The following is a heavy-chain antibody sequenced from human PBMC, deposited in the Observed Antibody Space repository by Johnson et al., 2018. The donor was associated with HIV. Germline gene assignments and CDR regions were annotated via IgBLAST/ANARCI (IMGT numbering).Heavy chain of an antibody. V-gene: IGHV3-33*06. CDR3: AKGDGIVGGSDALDI. J-gene: IGHJ3*02. Sequence: QVQLVESGGGVVQPGRSLRLSCAASGFTFSDYGIHWVRQAPGKGLEWVAVVWSDGNNRYYADSVKGRFTISRDNPKNTVYLQMSSLGAEDTAVYYCAKGDGIVGGSDALDIWGQGTMVTVSS. CDR1: GFTFSDYG. CDR2: VWSDGNNR. D-gene: IGHD1-26*01.